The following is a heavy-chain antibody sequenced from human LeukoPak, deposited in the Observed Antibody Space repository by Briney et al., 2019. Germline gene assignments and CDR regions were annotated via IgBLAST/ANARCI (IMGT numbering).Heavy chain of an antibody. V-gene: IGHV1-8*01. CDR2: MNPNSGNT. D-gene: IGHD3-9*01. CDR1: GYTFTSYD. J-gene: IGHJ4*02. CDR3: ARGTRGDILTVYSLGY. Sequence: SVKVSCKASGYTFTSYDINWVRQATGQGLEWMGWMNPNSGNTGYAQKFQGRVTMTRNTSISIAYMEVSSLRSEDTAVYYCARGTRGDILTVYSLGYWGQGTLVTVSS.